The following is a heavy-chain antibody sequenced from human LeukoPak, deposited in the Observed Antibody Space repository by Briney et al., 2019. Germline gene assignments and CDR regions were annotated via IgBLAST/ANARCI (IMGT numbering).Heavy chain of an antibody. CDR3: ARDGNYGSGSYSDY. CDR2: ISSSSSTI. V-gene: IGHV3-48*02. Sequence: GESLRLSCAASGFTFSSYSMNWVRQAPGKGLEWVSYISSSSSTIYYADSVKGRFTISRDNAKNSLYLQMNSLRDEDTAVYYCARDGNYGSGSYSDYWGQGTLVTVSS. D-gene: IGHD3-10*01. J-gene: IGHJ4*02. CDR1: GFTFSSYS.